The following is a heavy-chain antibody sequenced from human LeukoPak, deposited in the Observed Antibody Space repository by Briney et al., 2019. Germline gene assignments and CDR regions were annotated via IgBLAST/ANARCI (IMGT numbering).Heavy chain of an antibody. CDR1: GYTLTELS. V-gene: IGHV1-24*01. CDR2: FDPEDGET. Sequence: ASVKVSCKVSGYTLTELSMHWVRQAPGKGLEWMGGFDPEDGETIYAQKFQGRVTMTEDTSTDTAYMELSSLRSEDTAVYYCATDITLELPQGYYYYGMDVWGQGTTVTVSS. J-gene: IGHJ6*02. CDR3: ATDITLELPQGYYYYGMDV. D-gene: IGHD1-26*01.